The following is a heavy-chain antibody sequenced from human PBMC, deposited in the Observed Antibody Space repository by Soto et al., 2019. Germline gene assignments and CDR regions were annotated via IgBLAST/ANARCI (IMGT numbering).Heavy chain of an antibody. CDR1: GGTFSSYA. V-gene: IGHV1-69*01. CDR3: ARGIRGPAAICNWFDP. Sequence: QVQLVQSGAEVKKPGSSVKVSCKASGGTFSSYAISWVRQAPGQGLEWMGGIIPIFGTANYAQKFQGRVTITADESTSTAYMALSSLRSEDTAVYYCARGIRGPAAICNWFDPWGQGTLVTVSS. D-gene: IGHD2-2*01. CDR2: IIPIFGTA. J-gene: IGHJ5*02.